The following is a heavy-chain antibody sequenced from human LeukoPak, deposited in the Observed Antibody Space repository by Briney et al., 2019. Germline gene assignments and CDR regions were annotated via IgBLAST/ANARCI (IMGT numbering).Heavy chain of an antibody. D-gene: IGHD2-15*01. V-gene: IGHV3-30*04. CDR2: ISNDGSNK. Sequence: GGSLRLSCAASGFTFSSYAMHWVRQAPGKVLEWVAVISNDGSNKYYADSVKGRFTISRDNSKNTLYLQMNSLRAEDTAVYYCARNRPTLSIVVVVADYWGQGTLVTVSS. CDR3: ARNRPTLSIVVVVADY. J-gene: IGHJ4*02. CDR1: GFTFSSYA.